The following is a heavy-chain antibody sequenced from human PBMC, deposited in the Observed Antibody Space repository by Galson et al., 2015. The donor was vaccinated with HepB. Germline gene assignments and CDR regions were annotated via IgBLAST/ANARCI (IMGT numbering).Heavy chain of an antibody. CDR3: ARDVGWGFDY. CDR1: GYIFTSYY. J-gene: IGHJ4*02. D-gene: IGHD6-19*01. V-gene: IGHV1-46*01. Sequence: VKVSCKASGYIFTSYYIHWVRQAPGQGLEWMAVYNPDTGGTTYAQKFQGRVTLTTDMSTITVYMELSSLRSEDPAVYYCARDVGWGFDYWGQGTLLTVSS. CDR2: YNPDTGGT.